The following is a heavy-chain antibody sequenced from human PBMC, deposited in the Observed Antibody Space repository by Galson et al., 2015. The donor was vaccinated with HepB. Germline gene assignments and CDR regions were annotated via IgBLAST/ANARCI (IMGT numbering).Heavy chain of an antibody. V-gene: IGHV3-23*01. D-gene: IGHD6-19*01. J-gene: IGHJ4*02. CDR2: ISGSGGST. CDR3: AKDILGVGGGIAVAGPDY. Sequence: SLRLSCAASGFTFSSYAMSWVRQAPGKGLEWVSAISGSGGSTYYADSVKGRFTISRDNSKNTLYLQMNSLRAEGTAVYYCAKDILGVGGGIAVAGPDYWGQGTLVTVSS. CDR1: GFTFSSYA.